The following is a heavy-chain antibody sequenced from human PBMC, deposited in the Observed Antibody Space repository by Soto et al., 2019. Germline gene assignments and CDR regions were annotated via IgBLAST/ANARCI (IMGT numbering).Heavy chain of an antibody. CDR2: IYYSGST. CDR1: GGSISSGGYY. V-gene: IGHV4-31*03. J-gene: IGHJ4*02. CDR3: ARRLATERPYYFDY. D-gene: IGHD5-12*01. Sequence: SETLSLTCTVSGGSISSGGYYWSWIRQHPGKGLEWIGYIYYSGSTYYNPSLKSRVTISVDTSKNQFSLKLSSVTAADTAVYYCARRLATERPYYFDYRGQGTLVTVSS.